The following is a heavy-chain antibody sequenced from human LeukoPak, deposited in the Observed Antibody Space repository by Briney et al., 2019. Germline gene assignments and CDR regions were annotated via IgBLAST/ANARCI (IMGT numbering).Heavy chain of an antibody. D-gene: IGHD3-22*01. CDR2: IKQDGSEK. CDR1: GFPFSRYW. Sequence: PGGSLRLSCAASGFPFSRYWLSWVRQAPGKGLEWVANIKQDGSEKYYVDSVKGRFTISRDNAKNTLYLQMSSLRPDDTAVYYCVNPGWYYDSSGYSYYYGMDVWGQGTTVTVSS. J-gene: IGHJ6*02. V-gene: IGHV3-7*02. CDR3: VNPGWYYDSSGYSYYYGMDV.